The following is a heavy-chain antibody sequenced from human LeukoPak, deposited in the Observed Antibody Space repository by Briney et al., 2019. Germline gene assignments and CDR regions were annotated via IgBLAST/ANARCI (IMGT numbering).Heavy chain of an antibody. D-gene: IGHD3-16*01. J-gene: IGHJ4*02. CDR1: GGSISSYY. Sequence: SETLSLTCTVSGGSISSYYWSWIRQPPGKGLEWIGYIYYSGSTNYNPSLKSRVTISVDTSKNQFSLKLTSVTAADTAVYYCARDNDSRDPPRFDYWGQGTLVTVSS. CDR2: IYYSGST. CDR3: ARDNDSRDPPRFDY. V-gene: IGHV4-59*01.